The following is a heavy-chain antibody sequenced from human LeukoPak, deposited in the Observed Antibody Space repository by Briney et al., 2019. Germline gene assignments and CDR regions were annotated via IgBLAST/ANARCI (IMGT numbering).Heavy chain of an antibody. D-gene: IGHD3-9*01. V-gene: IGHV4-61*01. CDR3: AREGLRYFDYYGMDV. CDR2: IYYSGST. J-gene: IGHJ6*02. CDR1: GGSVSSGSYY. Sequence: SETLSLTCTVSGGSVSSGSYYWSWIRQPPGKGLEWLGYIYYSGSTNYNPSLKSRVTISVDTSKNQFSLKLSSVTAADTAVYYCAREGLRYFDYYGMDVWGQGTTVTVSS.